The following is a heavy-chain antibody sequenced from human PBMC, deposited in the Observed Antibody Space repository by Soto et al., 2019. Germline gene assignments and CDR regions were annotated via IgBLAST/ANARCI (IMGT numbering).Heavy chain of an antibody. J-gene: IGHJ4*02. CDR2: ISSSSSTI. CDR1: GFTFGSYS. CDR3: ARRTTVTGTYYFDY. Sequence: GRSLRLSCAASGFTFGSYSMNWVSKAPGKGLEWVSYISSSSSTIYYADSVKGRFTISRDNAKNSLYLQMNSLRAEDTAVYYCARRTTVTGTYYFDYWGQGTLVTVSS. V-gene: IGHV3-48*01. D-gene: IGHD4-17*01.